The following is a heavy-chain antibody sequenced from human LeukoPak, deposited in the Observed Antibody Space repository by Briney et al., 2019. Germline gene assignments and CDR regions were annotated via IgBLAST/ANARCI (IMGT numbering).Heavy chain of an antibody. CDR1: GYTFTGYY. J-gene: IGHJ4*02. V-gene: IGHV1-2*02. D-gene: IGHD6-19*01. CDR3: ARSDSSGWKDY. Sequence: GASVKVSCKASGYTFTGYYMHWVRQAPGQGLEWMGWINPNSGGTNYAQKFQGRVTMTGDTSISTAYMELSRLVSDDTAVYYCARSDSSGWKDYWGQGTLVTVSS. CDR2: INPNSGGT.